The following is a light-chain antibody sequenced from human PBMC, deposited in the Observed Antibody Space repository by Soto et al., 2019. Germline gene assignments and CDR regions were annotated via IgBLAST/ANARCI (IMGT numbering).Light chain of an antibody. J-gene: IGKJ3*01. Sequence: EIVMTQSPATLSVSPGQRVTLSCRASQSVGTSIAWYQQKPGQAPRLLIYGASTRATGVPARFSGSGSGTAFTLTISSLQSEDFAVYYCQQRSNWPPGFTFGPGTKVDIK. CDR1: QSVGTS. CDR3: QQRSNWPPGFT. CDR2: GAS. V-gene: IGKV3-15*01.